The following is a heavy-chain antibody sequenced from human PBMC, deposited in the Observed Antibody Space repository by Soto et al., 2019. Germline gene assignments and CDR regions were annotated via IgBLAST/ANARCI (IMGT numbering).Heavy chain of an antibody. V-gene: IGHV1-18*01. J-gene: IGHJ5*02. CDR2: ISAYNGNT. CDR3: AREPNLLRWFGEATRRDWFDP. Sequence: QVQLVQSGAEVKKPGASVTVSCTASGYTFTSYGISWVRQAPGQGREWMGWISAYNGNTNYAQKLEGRVTMTTDTSRSSAYLELRSLRSDDTAVYYCAREPNLLRWFGEATRRDWFDPWGQGTLVTVSS. CDR1: GYTFTSYG. D-gene: IGHD3-10*01.